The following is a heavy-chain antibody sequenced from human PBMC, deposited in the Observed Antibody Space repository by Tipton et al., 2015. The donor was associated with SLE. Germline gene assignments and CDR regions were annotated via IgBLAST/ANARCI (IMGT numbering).Heavy chain of an antibody. J-gene: IGHJ5*01. CDR3: ARFHLKSYYEFDS. CDR1: GGSISSHY. D-gene: IGHD1-26*01. CDR2: IYTSGST. Sequence: TLSLTCTVSGGSISSHYWSWIRQPAGKGLEWIGRIYTSGSTNYNPSLKSRVTMSVDTSKNQFSLKLSSVTAADTAVYYCARFHLKSYYEFDSWGQGTLVTVSS. V-gene: IGHV4-4*07.